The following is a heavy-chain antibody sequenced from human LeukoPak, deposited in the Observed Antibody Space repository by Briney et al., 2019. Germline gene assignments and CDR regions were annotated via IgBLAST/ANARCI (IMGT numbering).Heavy chain of an antibody. CDR2: ISGRGGRT. J-gene: IGHJ4*02. V-gene: IGHV3-23*01. CDR3: AKWLLWFGEN. D-gene: IGHD3-10*01. Sequence: GGSLSLSCAASGFTLSSFAMSWVRQAPGKGLEWVSAISGRGGRTYYADSVKGRFTISRDKSKNTLYLQMNSLRAEDTAVYYCAKWLLWFGENWGQGTLVTVSS. CDR1: GFTLSSFA.